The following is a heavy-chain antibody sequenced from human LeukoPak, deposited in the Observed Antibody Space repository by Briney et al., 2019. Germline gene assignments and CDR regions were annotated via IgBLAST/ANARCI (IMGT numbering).Heavy chain of an antibody. J-gene: IGHJ6*03. CDR2: ISSSSSYI. V-gene: IGHV3-21*01. CDR3: AREGYYDFWSGYSGSQYYYYYYMDV. Sequence: GGSLRLSCAASGFTFSSYSMNWVRQAPGKGLEWVSSISSSSSYIYYADSVKGRFTISRDNAKNSLYLQMNSLRAEDTAVYYCAREGYYDFWSGYSGSQYYYYYYMDVWGKGTTVTVSS. CDR1: GFTFSSYS. D-gene: IGHD3-3*01.